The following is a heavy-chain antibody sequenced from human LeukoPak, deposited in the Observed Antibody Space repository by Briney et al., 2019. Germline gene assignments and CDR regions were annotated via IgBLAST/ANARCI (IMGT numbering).Heavy chain of an antibody. CDR3: ARGRSPPVQTYVWGSYRLYYFDY. D-gene: IGHD3-16*02. CDR1: GGSFSGYY. Sequence: SETLSLTCAVYGGSFSGYYWSWIRQPPGKGLEWIGEINHSGSTNYNPSLKSRVTISVDTAKTQFSLKLSSVPAAETAVYYRARGRSPPVQTYVWGSYRLYYFDYWGQGTLVTVSS. V-gene: IGHV4-34*01. J-gene: IGHJ4*02. CDR2: INHSGST.